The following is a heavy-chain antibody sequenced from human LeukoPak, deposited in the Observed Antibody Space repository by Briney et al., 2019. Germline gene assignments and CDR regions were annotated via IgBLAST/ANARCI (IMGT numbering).Heavy chain of an antibody. Sequence: SETLSLTCTVSGGSMSGYYWTWIRQPPGKGLRWIAYIYYTGSTNYNPSLESRVTISVDTSKNQFSLRLRSVAAADTAVYYCATDVRGLVPYYFDFWGQGTLVTVSS. V-gene: IGHV4-59*13. D-gene: IGHD3-10*02. J-gene: IGHJ4*02. CDR3: ATDVRGLVPYYFDF. CDR2: IYYTGST. CDR1: GGSMSGYY.